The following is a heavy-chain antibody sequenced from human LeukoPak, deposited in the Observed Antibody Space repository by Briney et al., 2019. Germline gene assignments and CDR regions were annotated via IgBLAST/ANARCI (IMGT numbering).Heavy chain of an antibody. D-gene: IGHD4-17*01. CDR1: GASISSGGYS. V-gene: IGHV4-30-4*07. J-gene: IGHJ5*02. CDR3: ARAVEVVTKVFRYDP. Sequence: SQTLSLTCKVSGASISSGGYSCSWIRQTPGKGLEWIGYIYYDGRTYYNPSLKSRVTISVDTSKNQFSLKLTSVPAADTAVYYCARAVEVVTKVFRYDPWGQGTLVIVSS. CDR2: IYYDGRT.